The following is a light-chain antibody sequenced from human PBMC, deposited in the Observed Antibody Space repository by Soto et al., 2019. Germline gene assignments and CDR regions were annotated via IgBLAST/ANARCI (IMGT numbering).Light chain of an antibody. CDR2: GVS. CDR3: QQYGSSHGT. V-gene: IGKV3-20*01. CDR1: QSVNSRS. Sequence: EKMLKQPPGSLSLSTGERATLSCSASQSVNSRSLAWYQQKPGQAPRLLIYGVSTRATGISDRFTGSGSGTDFTLTISRLEPEDFAVYYCQQYGSSHGTFGQVTIVDIK. J-gene: IGKJ1*01.